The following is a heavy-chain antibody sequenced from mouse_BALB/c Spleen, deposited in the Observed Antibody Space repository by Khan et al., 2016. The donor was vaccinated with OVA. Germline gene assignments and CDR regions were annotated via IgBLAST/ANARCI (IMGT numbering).Heavy chain of an antibody. CDR1: GFNIKDTY. CDR3: SYSLRLYGMDY. D-gene: IGHD2-12*01. J-gene: IGHJ4*01. CDR2: IDPANGNT. Sequence: VRLQQPGAELMKPGASVKLSCTVSGFNIKDTYMHWVKQRPEQGLEWIGRIDPANGNTKYDPKFRGQATMTADTSSNTAYMQLSSLTSEDTAVYYCSYSLRLYGMDYWGQGTSVTVSS. V-gene: IGHV14-3*02.